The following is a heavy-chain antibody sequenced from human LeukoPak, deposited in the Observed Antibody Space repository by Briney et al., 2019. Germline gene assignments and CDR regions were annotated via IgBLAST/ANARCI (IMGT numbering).Heavy chain of an antibody. CDR3: ARDWGAFDI. J-gene: IGHJ3*02. Sequence: PGRSLRLSCAASGFTFSSYAMHWVRQAPGKGLEWVAVISYDGSNKYYADSVKGRFTISRDNSKNTLYLQMNSLRAEDTAVYYCARDWGAFDIWGQGTMVTVSS. CDR1: GFTFSSYA. V-gene: IGHV3-30-3*01. D-gene: IGHD3-16*01. CDR2: ISYDGSNK.